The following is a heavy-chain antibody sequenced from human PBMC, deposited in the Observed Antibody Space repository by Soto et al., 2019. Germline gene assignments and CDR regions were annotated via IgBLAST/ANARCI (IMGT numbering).Heavy chain of an antibody. Sequence: GGSLRLSCAASGFTFSDYYMSWIRQAPGKGLEWVSYISSSGSTIYYADSVKGRFTISRDNAKNSLYLQMNSLRAEDTAVYYCASGRVPAAPDYFDYWGQGTLVTVSS. V-gene: IGHV3-11*01. CDR3: ASGRVPAAPDYFDY. J-gene: IGHJ4*02. D-gene: IGHD2-2*01. CDR2: ISSSGSTI. CDR1: GFTFSDYY.